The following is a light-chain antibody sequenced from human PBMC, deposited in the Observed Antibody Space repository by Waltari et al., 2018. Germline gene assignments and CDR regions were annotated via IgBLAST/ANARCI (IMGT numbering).Light chain of an antibody. V-gene: IGLV2-14*03. CDR3: TSYTSSSSSAYVV. CDR2: DVR. J-gene: IGLJ2*01. CDR1: SSAVGGYKY. Sequence: QSALTQPASVSGSPGQSITISCTGTSSAVGGYKYVSWSQHHPGNAPKPIPYAIQHHPAKAPKLMLYDVRKRPSGVSNRFSGSKSGNTASLTISGLQSEDEADYYCTSYTSSSSSAYVVFGGGTKLTVL.